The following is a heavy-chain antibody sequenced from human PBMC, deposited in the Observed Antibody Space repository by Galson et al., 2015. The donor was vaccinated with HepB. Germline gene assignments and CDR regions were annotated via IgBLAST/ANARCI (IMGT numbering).Heavy chain of an antibody. CDR3: ARHEGGTWGAFDI. CDR1: GFTFSSYW. J-gene: IGHJ3*02. CDR2: IKQDGSEK. V-gene: IGHV3-7*01. Sequence: SLRLSCAASGFTFSSYWVAWVRQAPGKGLEWVANIKQDGSEKYYVDSVKGRFTISRDNAKNSLFLQMNSLRAEDTSIYFCARHEGGTWGAFDIWGQGTMVTVSS. D-gene: IGHD1-14*01.